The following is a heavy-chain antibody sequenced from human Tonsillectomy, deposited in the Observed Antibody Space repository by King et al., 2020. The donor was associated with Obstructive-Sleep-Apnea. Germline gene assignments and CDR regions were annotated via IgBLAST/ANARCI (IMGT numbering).Heavy chain of an antibody. CDR3: TNAMDV. Sequence: VQLVESGGGLGKPGGSLRLTCAASGFTFGNNWMNWVRQAPGKGLEWVARIKGNADSGTIDYAAPVKGRFTISRDDSKNTLNLQMNSLKSEDTGVYYSTNAMDVWGPGTTVIVSS. V-gene: IGHV3-15*07. CDR2: IKGNADSGTI. J-gene: IGHJ6*02. CDR1: GFTFGNNW.